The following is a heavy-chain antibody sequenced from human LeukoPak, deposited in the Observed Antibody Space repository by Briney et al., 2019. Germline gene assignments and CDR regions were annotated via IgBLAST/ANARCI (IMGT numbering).Heavy chain of an antibody. CDR2: IKEDGSVR. CDR3: ARSPWGDSSGPYYFDY. Sequence: GGSLRLSCEGSAFIFSGHWMNWVRQTPGKGLEWVASIKEDGSVRQYVDSVKGRFSISRDNTKGSLFLQLNSLRAEDTAVYYCARSPWGDSSGPYYFDYWGQGTLVTVSS. V-gene: IGHV3-7*03. J-gene: IGHJ4*02. CDR1: AFIFSGHW. D-gene: IGHD6-19*01.